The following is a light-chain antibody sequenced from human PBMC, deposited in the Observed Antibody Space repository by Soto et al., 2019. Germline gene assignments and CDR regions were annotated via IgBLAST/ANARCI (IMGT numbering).Light chain of an antibody. CDR1: RSISMC. V-gene: IGKV1-39*01. Sequence: DIQLTQSPSSLSASVGDRVTVTCRASRSISMCLNWYQQKPGKPPRFLIYAASRLQSGVPSRFGGSGSGTDFTLIIASLQPEDFATYYCQQTCSTPYTFGQGTQLEIK. CDR2: AAS. CDR3: QQTCSTPYT. J-gene: IGKJ2*01.